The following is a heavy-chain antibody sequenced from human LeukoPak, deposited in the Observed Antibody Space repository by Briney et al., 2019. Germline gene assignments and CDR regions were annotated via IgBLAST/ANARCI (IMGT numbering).Heavy chain of an antibody. CDR2: ISGSGGST. J-gene: IGHJ4*02. D-gene: IGHD2-21*02. CDR3: AKERDSLPRN. Sequence: GGSVRLSCAASGCTFSGYAMSWVRQAPGKGLEWVSAISGSGGSTYYADSVKGRFTISRDNSKNTLYLQMNSLRAEDTAVYYCAKERDSLPRNWGQGTLATVSS. CDR1: GCTFSGYA. V-gene: IGHV3-23*01.